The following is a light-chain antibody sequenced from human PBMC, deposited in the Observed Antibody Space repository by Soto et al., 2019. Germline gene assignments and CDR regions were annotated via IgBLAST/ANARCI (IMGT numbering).Light chain of an antibody. J-gene: IGKJ5*01. V-gene: IGKV3-11*01. CDR1: QSVSSY. CDR2: DAS. Sequence: EIVMTPSPATLSVSPGERATLSCRASQSVSSYLAWYQQKPGQAPRLLIYDASNRATGIPARFSGSGSGTDFTLTISSLEPEDFAVYYCQQRSNWPPTLGQGTRLEIK. CDR3: QQRSNWPPT.